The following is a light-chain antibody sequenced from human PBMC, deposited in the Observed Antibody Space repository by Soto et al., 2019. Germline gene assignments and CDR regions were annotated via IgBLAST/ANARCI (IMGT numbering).Light chain of an antibody. J-gene: IGKJ1*01. CDR1: QTISTW. V-gene: IGKV1-39*01. CDR3: QQSYSTWT. Sequence: GARVTITCRASQTISTWMAWYQQKPGKAPKLLIYAASSLQSGVPSRFSGSGSGTDFTLTISSMKPEDFATYYCQQSYSTWTFGQGTKVDIK. CDR2: AAS.